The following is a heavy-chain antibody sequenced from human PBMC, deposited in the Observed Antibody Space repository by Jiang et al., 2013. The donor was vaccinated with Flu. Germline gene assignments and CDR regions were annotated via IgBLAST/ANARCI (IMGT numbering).Heavy chain of an antibody. V-gene: IGHV3-23*01. J-gene: IGHJ4*02. Sequence: RLSCAASGFTFSSYAMSWVRQAPGKGLEWVSAISGSGGSTYYADSVKGRFTISRDNSKNTLYLQMNSLRAEDTAVYYCAKDRSDTPWWELPIDYWGQGTLVTVSS. CDR1: GFTFSSYA. CDR3: AKDRSDTPWWELPIDY. CDR2: ISGSGGST. D-gene: IGHD1-26*01.